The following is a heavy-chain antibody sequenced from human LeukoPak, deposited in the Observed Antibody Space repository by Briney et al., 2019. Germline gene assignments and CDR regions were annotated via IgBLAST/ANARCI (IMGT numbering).Heavy chain of an antibody. CDR2: ISGDGGST. Sequence: PGGSLRLSCAASGFTFDDYAMHWVRQAPGKGLEWVSLISGDGGSTYYADSVKGRFTISRDNAKNSLYLQMNSLRAEDTAVYYCARGHFWSGYSWFDPWGQGTLVTVSS. CDR1: GFTFDDYA. CDR3: ARGHFWSGYSWFDP. V-gene: IGHV3-43*02. J-gene: IGHJ5*02. D-gene: IGHD3-3*02.